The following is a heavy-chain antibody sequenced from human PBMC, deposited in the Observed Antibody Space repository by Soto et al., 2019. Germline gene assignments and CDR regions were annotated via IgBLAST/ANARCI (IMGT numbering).Heavy chain of an antibody. D-gene: IGHD4-17*01. CDR2: ISAGRST. CDR3: TKVRGDTV. CDR1: GFTFSNYA. J-gene: IGHJ6*04. V-gene: IGHV3-23*01. Sequence: EVQVLESGGDLVQPGGSLRLSCAASGFTFSNYAMNWVRQAQGKGPEWVSGISAGRSTYYADSVKCRFTISRDNSKSTLFLQMDRRRAEDTALYYCTKVRGDTVWGKGTTVTVSS.